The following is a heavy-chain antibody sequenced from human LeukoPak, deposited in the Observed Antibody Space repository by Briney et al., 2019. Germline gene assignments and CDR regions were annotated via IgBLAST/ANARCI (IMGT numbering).Heavy chain of an antibody. V-gene: IGHV3-64D*09. CDR3: VRRTGNYFDY. Sequence: GGSLRLSCAASGFTFSRNWMHWVRQAPGKALEYVSAISYNGGSTYYANSVKDRFTISRDNSKNTLYLQMSSLRPEDTAVFYCVRRTGNYFDYWGQGTLVTVSS. CDR1: GFTFSRNW. J-gene: IGHJ4*02. CDR2: ISYNGGST. D-gene: IGHD3/OR15-3a*01.